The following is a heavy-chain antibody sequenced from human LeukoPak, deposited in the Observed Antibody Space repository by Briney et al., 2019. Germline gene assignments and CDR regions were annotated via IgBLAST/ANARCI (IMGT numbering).Heavy chain of an antibody. CDR2: ISSSSGAI. Sequence: PGGSLRLSCAASGFSFSRFGMNWVRQAPGKGLEWISYISSSSGAIYYADSVKGRFTISRDNSKNTLYLQMNSLRAEDTAVYYCAKGRQLWLTLDYWGQGTLVTVSS. CDR3: AKGRQLWLTLDY. V-gene: IGHV3-48*01. J-gene: IGHJ4*02. D-gene: IGHD5-18*01. CDR1: GFSFSRFG.